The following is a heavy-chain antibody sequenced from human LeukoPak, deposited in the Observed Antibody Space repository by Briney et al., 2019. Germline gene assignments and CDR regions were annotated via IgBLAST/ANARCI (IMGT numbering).Heavy chain of an antibody. Sequence: GGSLRLSCAASGFTFSDYAMHWVRQAPGKGLEWVSYISSSGSTIYYADSVKGRFTISRDNAKNSLYLQMNSLRAEDTAVYYCAELGITMIGGVWGKGTTVTISS. CDR2: ISSSGSTI. J-gene: IGHJ6*04. D-gene: IGHD3-10*02. V-gene: IGHV3-48*03. CDR3: AELGITMIGGV. CDR1: GFTFSDYA.